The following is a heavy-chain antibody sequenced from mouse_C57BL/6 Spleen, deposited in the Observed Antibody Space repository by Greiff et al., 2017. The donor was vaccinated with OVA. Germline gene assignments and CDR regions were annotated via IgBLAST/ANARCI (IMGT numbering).Heavy chain of an antibody. CDR3: ARCGLDGYYSY. Sequence: QVQLQQPGAELVKPGASVKLSCEASGYTFTSYWMHWVRQRPGQGLEWIGMIHPNSGSTNYNEKFKSKATLTVDKSSSTAYMQLSSLTSEDSAVYYCARCGLDGYYSYWGQGTTLTVSS. CDR2: IHPNSGST. V-gene: IGHV1-64*01. J-gene: IGHJ2*01. CDR1: GYTFTSYW. D-gene: IGHD2-3*01.